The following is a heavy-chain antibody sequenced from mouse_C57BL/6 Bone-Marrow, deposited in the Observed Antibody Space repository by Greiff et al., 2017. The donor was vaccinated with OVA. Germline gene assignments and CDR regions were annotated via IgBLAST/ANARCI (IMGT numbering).Heavy chain of an antibody. D-gene: IGHD1-1*01. Sequence: VQLQQPGAELVKPGASVKLSCKASGYTFTSYWMHWVKQRPGQGLEWIGAIYPGNSDTSYNQKFKGKAKLTAVTSASTAYMELSSLTNEDSAVYYCTREGFITTVVAKDYFDYWGQGTTLTVSS. CDR3: TREGFITTVVAKDYFDY. J-gene: IGHJ2*01. CDR1: GYTFTSYW. CDR2: IYPGNSDT. V-gene: IGHV1-5*01.